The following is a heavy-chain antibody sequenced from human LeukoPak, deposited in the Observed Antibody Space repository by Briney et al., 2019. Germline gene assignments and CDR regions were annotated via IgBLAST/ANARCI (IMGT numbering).Heavy chain of an antibody. CDR1: GFTFSSYG. Sequence: GGSLRLSCAASGFTFSSYGMSWVRQAPGKGLEWVSAISDSGGSTYYADSVKGRFTISRDNAKNSLYLQMNSLRAEDTAVYYCAELGITMIGGVWGKGTTVTISS. D-gene: IGHD3-10*02. CDR3: AELGITMIGGV. V-gene: IGHV3-23*01. CDR2: ISDSGGST. J-gene: IGHJ6*04.